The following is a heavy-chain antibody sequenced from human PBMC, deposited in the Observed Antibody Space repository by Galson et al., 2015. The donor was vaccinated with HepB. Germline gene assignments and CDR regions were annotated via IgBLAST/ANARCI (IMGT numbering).Heavy chain of an antibody. J-gene: IGHJ4*02. CDR1: GFTFSDYY. V-gene: IGHV3-11*01. Sequence: ALRLACAAAGFTFSDYYLSWVRQAPWKGPEWVSYISSSGSTIYYADSVKGRFTISRDNAKNSLYLQMNSLRAEDTAVYYCARYSGYCSGGSCDGSFDYWGQGTLVTVSS. CDR2: ISSSGSTI. D-gene: IGHD2-15*01. CDR3: ARYSGYCSGGSCDGSFDY.